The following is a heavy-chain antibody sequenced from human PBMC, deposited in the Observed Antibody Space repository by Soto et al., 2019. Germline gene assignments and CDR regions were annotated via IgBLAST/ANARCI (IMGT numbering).Heavy chain of an antibody. CDR2: ISSGAGST. CDR3: AKVPPGYCGADSCYLDY. V-gene: IGHV3-23*01. CDR1: GFTFSSYA. Sequence: EVQLLESGGGLVQPWGSLGLSCAASGFTFSSYAMSWVRQAPGKGLEWVSTISSGAGSTYYADSVKGRFTISRDNSKNTLYLRMNSLRAEDAAIYYCAKVPPGYCGADSCYLDYWGQGTLVTVSS. J-gene: IGHJ4*02. D-gene: IGHD2-15*01.